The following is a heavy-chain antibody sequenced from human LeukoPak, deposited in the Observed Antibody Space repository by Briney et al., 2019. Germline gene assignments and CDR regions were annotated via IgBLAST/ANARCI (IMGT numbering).Heavy chain of an antibody. J-gene: IGHJ4*02. D-gene: IGHD3-3*01. Sequence: GGSLRLSCAASGFIFSDYYMNWIRQAPGKGLEWVAFISYDGSNKYYVDSVKGRFTISRDNSKNTLYLQMNSLRAEDTAVYFCAKVGGVVIPGSYWGQGTLVTISS. CDR3: AKVGGVVIPGSY. V-gene: IGHV3-30*18. CDR1: GFIFSDYY. CDR2: ISYDGSNK.